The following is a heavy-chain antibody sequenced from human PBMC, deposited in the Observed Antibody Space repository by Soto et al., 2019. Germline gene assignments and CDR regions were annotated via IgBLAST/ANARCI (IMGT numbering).Heavy chain of an antibody. J-gene: IGHJ3*02. CDR2: ISSSSSYI. CDR1: GFTFSSYS. CDR3: ARTAVAPDAFDI. V-gene: IGHV3-21*01. D-gene: IGHD6-19*01. Sequence: EVQLVESGGGLVKPGGSMRLSCAASGFTFSSYSMNWVRQAPGKGLEWVSSISSSSSYIYYADSVKGRFTISRDNAKNSLYLQMNSLRAEDTAVYYCARTAVAPDAFDIWGQGTMVTVSS.